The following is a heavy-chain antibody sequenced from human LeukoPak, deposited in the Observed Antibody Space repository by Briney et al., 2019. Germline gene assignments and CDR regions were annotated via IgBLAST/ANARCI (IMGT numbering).Heavy chain of an antibody. Sequence: ASVKVSCKASGNTFTSYYMHWVRQAPGQGLEGMGWINPNSGGTNYAQKFQGRVTMTRDTSISTAYMELSRLRSDDTAVYYCARDRVSTFDYWGQGTLVTVSS. CDR2: INPNSGGT. D-gene: IGHD6-13*01. CDR3: ARDRVSTFDY. J-gene: IGHJ4*02. CDR1: GNTFTSYY. V-gene: IGHV1-2*02.